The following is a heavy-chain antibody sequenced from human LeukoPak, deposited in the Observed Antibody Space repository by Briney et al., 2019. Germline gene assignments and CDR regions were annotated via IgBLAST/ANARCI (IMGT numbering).Heavy chain of an antibody. J-gene: IGHJ3*02. CDR2: IRTKDNNYAT. Sequence: PGGSLRLSCAASGFTFSDSAMHWVRLAPGKGLEWVGRIRTKDNNYATGYAASVKGRFTISRDDSKSTAYLQMSNLKTEGTAVYYCTRGRRGGYDVDVFDIWGQGTMVTFSS. CDR1: GFTFSDSA. V-gene: IGHV3-73*01. CDR3: TRGRRGGYDVDVFDI. D-gene: IGHD5-12*01.